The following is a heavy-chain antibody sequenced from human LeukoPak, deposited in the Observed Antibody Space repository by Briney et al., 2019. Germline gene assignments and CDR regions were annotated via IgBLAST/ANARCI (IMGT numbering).Heavy chain of an antibody. CDR2: ISYDGSKK. V-gene: IGHV3-30*03. CDR1: GFTFSSYG. Sequence: GGSLRLSCAASGFTFSSYGMHWVRQAPGKGLEWVAVISYDGSKKYYADSVKGRFTISRDNSKNTLYLQMNSLRAEDTAVYYCARVKFGDSDYYMDVWGKGTTVTISS. J-gene: IGHJ6*03. CDR3: ARVKFGDSDYYMDV. D-gene: IGHD3-10*01.